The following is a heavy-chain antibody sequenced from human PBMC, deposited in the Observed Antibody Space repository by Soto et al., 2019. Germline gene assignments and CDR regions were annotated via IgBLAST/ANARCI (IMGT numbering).Heavy chain of an antibody. Sequence: QVQLVESGGGVVQPGRSLRLSCAASGFTFSSYGMHWVRQAPGKGLEWVAVISYDGSNKYYADSVKGRFTISRDNSKNPLYLQMNSLRAEDTAVYYCAKDRAAVVVPAARGDYFDYWGQGTLVTVSS. J-gene: IGHJ4*02. V-gene: IGHV3-30*18. CDR2: ISYDGSNK. CDR1: GFTFSSYG. D-gene: IGHD2-2*01. CDR3: AKDRAAVVVPAARGDYFDY.